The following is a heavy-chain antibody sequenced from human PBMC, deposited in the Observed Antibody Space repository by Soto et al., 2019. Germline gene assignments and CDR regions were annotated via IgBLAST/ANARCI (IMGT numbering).Heavy chain of an antibody. Sequence: GGSLRLSCAASGFTFSDYYMSWIRQAPGKGLEWVSYISSSGSTIYYADSVKGRFTISRDNAKNSLYLQMNSLRAEDTAVYYCARDYDLWSGYLSPPYYMDVSGKGTTVTVSS. D-gene: IGHD3-3*01. J-gene: IGHJ6*03. V-gene: IGHV3-11*01. CDR3: ARDYDLWSGYLSPPYYMDV. CDR2: ISSSGSTI. CDR1: GFTFSDYY.